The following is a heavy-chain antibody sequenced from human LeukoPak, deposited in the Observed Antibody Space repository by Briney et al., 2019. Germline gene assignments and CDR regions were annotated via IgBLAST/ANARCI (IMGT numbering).Heavy chain of an antibody. CDR1: GGSFSGYY. CDR3: ARVGYSYVINDWSRTGLGAYPTKYYYHMDV. J-gene: IGHJ6*03. D-gene: IGHD5-18*01. CDR2: INHSGST. V-gene: IGHV4-34*01. Sequence: SETLSLTCAVYGGSFSGYYWSWLRQPPGKGREWMGEINHSGSTNYNPSLKSRVTISGDTSKKQFSRKKRYGNAADTAVYFCARVGYSYVINDWSRTGLGAYPTKYYYHMDVWGKGTTVTVSS.